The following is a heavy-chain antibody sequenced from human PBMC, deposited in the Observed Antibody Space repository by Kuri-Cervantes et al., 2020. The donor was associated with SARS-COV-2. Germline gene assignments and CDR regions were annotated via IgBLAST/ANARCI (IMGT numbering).Heavy chain of an antibody. Sequence: GGSLRPSFAASGFTFSSYSMNWVRQAPGKGLEWVSYISSSRSYIYYADSLKGRFTISRDNAKNSLYLQMNSLRAEDTAVYYCARDPYSSSWYRYYYGMDVWGQGTTVTVSS. CDR1: GFTFSSYS. V-gene: IGHV3-21*05. J-gene: IGHJ6*02. CDR2: ISSSRSYI. CDR3: ARDPYSSSWYRYYYGMDV. D-gene: IGHD6-13*01.